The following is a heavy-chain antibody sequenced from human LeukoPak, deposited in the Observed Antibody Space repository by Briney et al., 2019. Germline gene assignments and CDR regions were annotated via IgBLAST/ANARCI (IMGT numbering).Heavy chain of an antibody. CDR3: ARENTVVVAASLLGY. V-gene: IGHV3-33*01. D-gene: IGHD2-15*01. Sequence: GRSLRLSCAASGFTFSSYGMHWVRQAPGKGLEWVAVIWYDGSNKYYAGSVKGRFTISRDNSKNTLYLQMNSLRAEDTAVYYCARENTVVVAASLLGYWGQGTLVTVSS. J-gene: IGHJ4*02. CDR1: GFTFSSYG. CDR2: IWYDGSNK.